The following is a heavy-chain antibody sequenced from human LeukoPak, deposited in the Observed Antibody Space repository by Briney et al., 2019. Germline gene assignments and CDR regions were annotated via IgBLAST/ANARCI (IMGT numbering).Heavy chain of an antibody. CDR2: ISGSGGST. CDR1: GFTFISYA. D-gene: IGHD2-8*01. CDR3: AKAGGSLYMMYAMNGY. V-gene: IGHV3-23*01. Sequence: GGSLSLSCAASGFTFISYAMSWVRQAPGKGLERVSAISGSGGSTYYADSVKGRFTISRDNSKNTLYLQMNSLRAEDTAVYYCAKAGGSLYMMYAMNGYWGQGTLVTVSS. J-gene: IGHJ4*02.